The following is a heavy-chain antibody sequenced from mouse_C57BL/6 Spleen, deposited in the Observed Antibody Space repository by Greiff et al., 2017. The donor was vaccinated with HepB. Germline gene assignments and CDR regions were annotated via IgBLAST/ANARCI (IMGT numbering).Heavy chain of an antibody. J-gene: IGHJ4*01. CDR3: ARGGLRPMDY. CDR1: GYTFTDYN. Sequence: EVHLVESGPELVKPGASVKMSCKASGYTFTDYNMHWVKQSHGKSLEWIGYINPNNGGTSYNQKFKGKATLTVNKSSSTAYMELRSLTSEDSAVYYCARGGLRPMDYWGQGTSVTVSS. V-gene: IGHV1-22*01. D-gene: IGHD2-4*01. CDR2: INPNNGGT.